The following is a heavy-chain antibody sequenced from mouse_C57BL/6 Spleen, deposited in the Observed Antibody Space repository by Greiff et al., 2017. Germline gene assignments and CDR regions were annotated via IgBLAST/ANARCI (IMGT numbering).Heavy chain of an antibody. V-gene: IGHV1-4*01. CDR3: ARDSSGSYFDY. Sequence: QVQLQQSGAELARPGASVKMSCKASGYTFTSYTMHWVKQRPGQGLELIGYINPSSGYTKYNQKFKDKATLTADKSSSTAYMQLSSLTSEDSAVYYCARDSSGSYFDYWGQGTTLTVSS. CDR1: GYTFTSYT. CDR2: INPSSGYT. J-gene: IGHJ2*01. D-gene: IGHD3-2*02.